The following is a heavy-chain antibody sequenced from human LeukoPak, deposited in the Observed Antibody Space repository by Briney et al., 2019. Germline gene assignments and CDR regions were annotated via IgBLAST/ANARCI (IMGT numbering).Heavy chain of an antibody. CDR2: ISGGSDLI. CDR3: AKKIPGTQPLDY. J-gene: IGHJ4*02. Sequence: AGGSLRLSCAASGFTFSSYAMNWVRQAPGKGLEWVSLISGGSDLIYYADSVKGRFTISRDNSKNTLYLQMNSLRAEDTAVYYCAKKIPGTQPLDYWGQGTLVTVPS. CDR1: GFTFSSYA. V-gene: IGHV3-23*01. D-gene: IGHD3-10*01.